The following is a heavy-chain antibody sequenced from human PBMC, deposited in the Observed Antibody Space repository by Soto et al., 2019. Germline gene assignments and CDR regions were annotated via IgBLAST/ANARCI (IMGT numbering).Heavy chain of an antibody. V-gene: IGHV3-23*01. CDR2: ISGSGGST. Sequence: PGGSLRLSCAASGFTFSSYAMSWVRQAPGKGLEWVSAISGSGGSTYYADSVKGRFTISRDNSKNSLYLQMNSLRAEDTAVYYCARDEGYDYGYYYGMDVWGQGTTVTVSS. J-gene: IGHJ6*02. CDR1: GFTFSSYA. CDR3: ARDEGYDYGYYYGMDV. D-gene: IGHD5-12*01.